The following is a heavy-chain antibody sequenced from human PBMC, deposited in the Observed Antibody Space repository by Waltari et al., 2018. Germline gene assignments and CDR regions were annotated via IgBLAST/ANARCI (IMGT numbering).Heavy chain of an antibody. CDR2: VYHSGRT. Sequence: QVRLQESGPGLVKPSETLSLTCTVSGYSISDGYYWGWIRQPPGEGLEWIGNVYHSGRTFYNPSLQSRVTISVDTSKNQFSLKLTSVTAADTAFYYCGSLFAGGLLQVFDYWGQGTLVTVSS. J-gene: IGHJ4*02. V-gene: IGHV4-38-2*02. CDR1: GYSISDGYY. CDR3: GSLFAGGLLQVFDY. D-gene: IGHD1-26*01.